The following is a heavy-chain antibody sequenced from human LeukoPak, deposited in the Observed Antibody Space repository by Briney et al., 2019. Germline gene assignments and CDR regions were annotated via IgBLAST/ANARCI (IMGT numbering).Heavy chain of an antibody. CDR2: IRSKAYGGTT. CDR1: GFTFGDYA. V-gene: IGHV3-49*04. J-gene: IGHJ4*02. D-gene: IGHD4-23*01. CDR3: TRLTNYGGNPSFDY. Sequence: GGSLRLSCTASGFTFGDYAMSWVRQAPGKGLEWVGFIRSKAYGGTTEYAASVKGRFTISRDDSKSIAYLQMNSLKTEDTAVYYCTRLTNYGGNPSFDYWGQGTLVTASS.